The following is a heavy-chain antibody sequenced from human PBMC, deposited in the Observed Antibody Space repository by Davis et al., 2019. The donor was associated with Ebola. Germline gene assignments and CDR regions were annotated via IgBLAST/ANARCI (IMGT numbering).Heavy chain of an antibody. V-gene: IGHV4-61*08. Sequence: SETLSLTCTVSGGSVSSGGYYWNWIRQPPGKGLEWIGYIYYSGSTDYNPSLKSRVTLSVDRSTNQFSLKLTSVTAADTAVYYCARGDYAGSSFDYWGQGTLVTVSS. CDR2: IYYSGST. CDR1: GGSVSSGGYY. J-gene: IGHJ4*02. D-gene: IGHD4-17*01. CDR3: ARGDYAGSSFDY.